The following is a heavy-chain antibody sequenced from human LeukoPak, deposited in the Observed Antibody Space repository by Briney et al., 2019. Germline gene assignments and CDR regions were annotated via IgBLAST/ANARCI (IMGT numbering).Heavy chain of an antibody. CDR1: GYTFTSYY. J-gene: IGHJ6*02. D-gene: IGHD6-13*01. CDR2: INPSGGST. V-gene: IGHV1-46*01. Sequence: GASVKVSCKASGYTFTSYYMHWVRQAPGEGLEWMGIINPSGGSTSYAQKFQGRVTMTTDTSTSTAYMELRSLRSDDTAVYYCARDRQQLVRDYGMDVWGQGTTVTVSS. CDR3: ARDRQQLVRDYGMDV.